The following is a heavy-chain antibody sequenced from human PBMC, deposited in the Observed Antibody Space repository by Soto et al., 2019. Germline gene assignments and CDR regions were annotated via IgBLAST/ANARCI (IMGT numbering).Heavy chain of an antibody. CDR2: ISGYNGNT. V-gene: IGHV1-18*01. Sequence: ASVKVSCKASGGTFSSYAISWVRQAPGQGLEWMGWISGYNGNTKYAEKFQGRVTMTTDTSTSTAHMELRSLRSDDTAVYYCAREGQAPYYYYGMDVWGQGTAVTVSS. CDR1: GGTFSSYA. J-gene: IGHJ6*02. CDR3: AREGQAPYYYYGMDV.